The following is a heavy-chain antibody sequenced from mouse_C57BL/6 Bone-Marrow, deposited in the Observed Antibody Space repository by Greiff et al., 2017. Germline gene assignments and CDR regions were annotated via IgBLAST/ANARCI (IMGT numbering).Heavy chain of an antibody. J-gene: IGHJ1*03. V-gene: IGHV1-62-2*01. CDR1: GYTFTEYT. D-gene: IGHD2-1*01. CDR2: FYPGSGSI. CDR3: ARHEGVYGNYLYWYFDV. Sequence: QVQLQQSGAELVKPGASVKLSCKASGYTFTEYTIHWVKQRSGQGLEWIGWFYPGSGSIKYNEKFKDKATLTADKSSSTVYMELSRLTSEDSAVYFCARHEGVYGNYLYWYFDVWGRGTTVTVSA.